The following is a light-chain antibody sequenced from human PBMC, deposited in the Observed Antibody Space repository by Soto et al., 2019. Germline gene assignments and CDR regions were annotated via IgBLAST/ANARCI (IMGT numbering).Light chain of an antibody. J-gene: IGKJ1*01. CDR1: QRVGVN. CDR3: QQDDSWPRT. V-gene: IGKV3-15*01. CDR2: HAS. Sequence: EIVMTQSPPSLSVSPGEAATLSCMASQRVGVNLAWYQQKPGQAPRLLIYHASTRATGVPARFSGSGSGTDFRLTISSLQAEEIAFFNCQQDDSWPRTFGQGTKVEIK.